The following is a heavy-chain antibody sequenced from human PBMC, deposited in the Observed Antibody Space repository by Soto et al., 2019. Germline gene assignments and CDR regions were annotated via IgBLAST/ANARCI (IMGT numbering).Heavy chain of an antibody. CDR3: ARESEDLTSNFDY. J-gene: IGHJ4*02. Sequence: LRLSCAASGFTFTRFSMNWVRQAPGKGLEWVSSISSTTNYIYYGDSMKGRFTISRDNAKNSLYLEMNSLRAEDTAVYYCARESEDLTSNFDYWGQGTLVTVSS. V-gene: IGHV3-21*06. CDR1: GFTFTRFS. CDR2: ISSTTNYI.